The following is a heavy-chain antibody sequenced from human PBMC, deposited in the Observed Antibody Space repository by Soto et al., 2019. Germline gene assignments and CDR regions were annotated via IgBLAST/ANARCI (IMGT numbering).Heavy chain of an antibody. CDR3: ARESEDLTSNFDY. J-gene: IGHJ4*02. Sequence: LRLSCAASGFTFTRFSMNWVRQAPGKGLEWVSSISSTTNYIYYGDSMKGRFTISRDNAKNSLYLEMNSLRAEDTAVYYCARESEDLTSNFDYWGQGTLVTVSS. V-gene: IGHV3-21*06. CDR1: GFTFTRFS. CDR2: ISSTTNYI.